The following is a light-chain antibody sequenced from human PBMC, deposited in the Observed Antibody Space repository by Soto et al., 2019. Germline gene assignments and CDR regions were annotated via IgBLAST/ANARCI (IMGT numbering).Light chain of an antibody. CDR3: QSYDSSNREVI. CDR2: EDD. V-gene: IGLV6-57*04. Sequence: NFMLTQPHSVSESPGKTVTISCSRSSGSIASSSVQWYQQRPGSAPTTVIFEDDERPSGVPDRFSGSIDSSSNSASLVISGLKTEDEADYFCQSYDSSNREVIFGGGTKLTVL. CDR1: SGSIASSS. J-gene: IGLJ2*01.